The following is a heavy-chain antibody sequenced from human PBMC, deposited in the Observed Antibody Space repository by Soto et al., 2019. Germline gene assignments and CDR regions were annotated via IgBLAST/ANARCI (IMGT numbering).Heavy chain of an antibody. Sequence: PGGSLRLSCAASGFTFSSYAMSWVRQAPGKWLEWVSAISGSGGSTYYADSVKGRFTISRDNSKNTLYLQMNSLRAEDTAVYYCAKVGGFDSSGYYYESHFDYWGQGXLVTVYS. J-gene: IGHJ4*02. D-gene: IGHD3-22*01. CDR1: GFTFSSYA. CDR3: AKVGGFDSSGYYYESHFDY. CDR2: ISGSGGST. V-gene: IGHV3-23*01.